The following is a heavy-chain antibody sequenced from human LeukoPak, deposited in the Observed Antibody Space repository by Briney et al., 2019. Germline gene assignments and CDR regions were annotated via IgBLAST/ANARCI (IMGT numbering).Heavy chain of an antibody. Sequence: GASVKVSCKASGGTFSSYAISWVRQAPAQGLEWMGGIIPIFGTANYAQKFQGRVTITADESTSTAYMELSSLRSEDTAVYYCARVDYGGNFDYWGQGTLVTVST. CDR3: ARVDYGGNFDY. J-gene: IGHJ4*02. V-gene: IGHV1-69*13. D-gene: IGHD4-23*01. CDR1: GGTFSSYA. CDR2: IIPIFGTA.